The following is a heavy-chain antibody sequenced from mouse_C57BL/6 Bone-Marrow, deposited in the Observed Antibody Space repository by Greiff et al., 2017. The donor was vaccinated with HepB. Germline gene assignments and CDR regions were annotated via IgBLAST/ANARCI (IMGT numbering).Heavy chain of an antibody. Sequence: EVQLVESGGGLVQPGGSLSLSCAASGFTFTDYYMSWVRQPPGKALEWLGFIRNKANGYTTEYSASVKGRFTISRDNSQSILYLQMNALRAEDSATYYCARSTGACYIYYRGQGTTLTVSS. CDR1: GFTFTDYY. V-gene: IGHV7-3*01. D-gene: IGHD4-1*02. J-gene: IGHJ2*01. CDR3: ARSTGACYIYY. CDR2: IRNKANGYTT.